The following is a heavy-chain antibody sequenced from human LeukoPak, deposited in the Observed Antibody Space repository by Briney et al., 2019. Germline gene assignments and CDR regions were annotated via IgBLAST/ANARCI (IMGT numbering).Heavy chain of an antibody. CDR3: ARHIYGAGSPTGGAFDV. V-gene: IGHV3-30*03. J-gene: IGHJ3*01. CDR1: GFTFSNFG. D-gene: IGHD3-10*01. CDR2: ISHDGGTKYSEDFTKK. Sequence: PGGSLRLSCAASGFTFSNFGLHWVRQAPGKGLEWVAAISHDGGTKYSEDFTKKYYADSVKGRFTISRDNAKNTVYLQMNSLTAEDTAVYYCARHIYGAGSPTGGAFDVWGQGTMVTVSS.